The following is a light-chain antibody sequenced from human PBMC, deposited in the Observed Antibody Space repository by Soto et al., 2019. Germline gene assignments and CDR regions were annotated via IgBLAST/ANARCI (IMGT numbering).Light chain of an antibody. J-gene: IGKJ1*01. Sequence: DIQMTQSPSTLSASVGDRVTITCRASQYISTWLAWYHQKPGKAPTLLIYKASSLQSGVPSRFSGSGSGTEFTLTISSLQPDDFATYYCQQYNTYPWTFGQGTKVEIE. V-gene: IGKV1-5*03. CDR2: KAS. CDR3: QQYNTYPWT. CDR1: QYISTW.